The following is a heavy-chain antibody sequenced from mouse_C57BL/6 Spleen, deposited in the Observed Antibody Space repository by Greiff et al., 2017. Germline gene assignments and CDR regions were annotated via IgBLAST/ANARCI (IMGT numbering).Heavy chain of an antibody. V-gene: IGHV5-16*01. Sequence: EVKLMESEGGLVQPGSSMKLSCTASGFTFSDYYMAWVRQVPEKGLEWVANINYDGSSTYYLDSLKSRFIISRDNAKNILYLQMSSLKSEDTATYYCARDDGYYVFAYWGQGTLVTVSA. CDR3: ARDDGYYVFAY. D-gene: IGHD2-3*01. J-gene: IGHJ3*01. CDR2: INYDGSST. CDR1: GFTFSDYY.